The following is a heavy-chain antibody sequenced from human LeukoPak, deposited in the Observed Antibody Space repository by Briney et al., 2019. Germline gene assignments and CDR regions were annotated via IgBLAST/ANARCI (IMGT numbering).Heavy chain of an antibody. V-gene: IGHV3-23*01. D-gene: IGHD5-24*01. Sequence: GGSLRLSCAASGFTFSSYAMSWVRQAPGKGLEWVSAFSGSGGSTYYADSVKGRFTISRDNSKNTLYLQMSSLRAEDTAVYYCAKSGYNRFDYWGQGTLVTVSS. J-gene: IGHJ4*02. CDR1: GFTFSSYA. CDR3: AKSGYNRFDY. CDR2: FSGSGGST.